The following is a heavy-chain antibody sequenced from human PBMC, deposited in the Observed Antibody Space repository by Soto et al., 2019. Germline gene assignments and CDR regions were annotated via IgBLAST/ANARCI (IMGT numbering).Heavy chain of an antibody. J-gene: IGHJ4*02. CDR1: GFTFGTYV. CDR3: PNDPEPWGSYRPTRFDY. CDR2: VSGSGGST. V-gene: IGHV3-23*01. D-gene: IGHD3-16*02. Sequence: PGGSLRLSCVASGFTFGTYVMSWVRQAPGKGLEWVAGVSGSGGSTYYADSVKGRFTISENNPNHMPYLPMTNLRAEDTDRYYCPNDPEPWGSYRPTRFDYWRQGTLVTVPT.